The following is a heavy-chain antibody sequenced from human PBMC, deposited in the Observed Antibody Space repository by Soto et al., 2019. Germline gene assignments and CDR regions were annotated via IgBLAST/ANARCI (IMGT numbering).Heavy chain of an antibody. CDR3: AKEQSLVGATSLGRYGREV. V-gene: IGHV3-30*18. J-gene: IGHJ6*02. Sequence: WGSLRLSCAASGFTFSSYGMHWVRQAPGKGLEWVAVISYYGSNKYYADSVKGRFTISRDNSKNTLYLQMNSLRAEDTAVYYCAKEQSLVGATSLGRYGREVWGQGTTVIVSS. D-gene: IGHD1-26*01. CDR2: ISYYGSNK. CDR1: GFTFSSYG.